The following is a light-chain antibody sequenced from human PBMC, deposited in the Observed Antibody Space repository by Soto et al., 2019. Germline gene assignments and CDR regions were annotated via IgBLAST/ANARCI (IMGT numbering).Light chain of an antibody. CDR1: SSDIGCYNY. CDR3: SSYAGSNNLYV. CDR2: EVI. Sequence: QSVLTQPPSASGSPGQSVTISCTGTSSDIGCYNYVSWYQQHPGKAPKLMIYEVIKRPSGVPDRFSASRSGNTASLTVSGLQDEDEAYYYCSSYAGSNNLYVFGTGTKVTVL. J-gene: IGLJ1*01. V-gene: IGLV2-8*01.